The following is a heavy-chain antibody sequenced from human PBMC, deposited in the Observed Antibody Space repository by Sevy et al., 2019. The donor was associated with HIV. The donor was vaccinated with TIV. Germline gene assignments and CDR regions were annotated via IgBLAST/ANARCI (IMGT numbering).Heavy chain of an antibody. CDR1: GFTFSDYY. D-gene: IGHD3-3*01. V-gene: IGHV3-11*01. J-gene: IGHJ4*02. CDR2: ISSSGSTI. CDR3: ARESGYYDFWSGYYPYYFDY. Sequence: GGSLRLSCAASGFTFSDYYMSWIRQAPGKGLEWVSYISSSGSTIYYADSVKGRFTITRDNAKNSLYLQMNSLRAEDRAVYYCARESGYYDFWSGYYPYYFDYWGQGTLVTVSS.